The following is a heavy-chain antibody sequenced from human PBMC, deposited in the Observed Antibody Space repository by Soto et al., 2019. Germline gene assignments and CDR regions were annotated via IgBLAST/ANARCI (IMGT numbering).Heavy chain of an antibody. V-gene: IGHV1-69*06. CDR1: GGTFSSYA. Sequence: AASVKVSCKASGGTFSSYAISWVRQAPGQGLEWMGGIIPIFGTANYAQKFQGRVTITADKSTSTAYMELSSLRSEDTAVYYCARDRRAYGEGYYYYGMDVWGQGTTVTVSS. CDR3: ARDRRAYGEGYYYYGMDV. CDR2: IIPIFGTA. J-gene: IGHJ6*02. D-gene: IGHD3-16*01.